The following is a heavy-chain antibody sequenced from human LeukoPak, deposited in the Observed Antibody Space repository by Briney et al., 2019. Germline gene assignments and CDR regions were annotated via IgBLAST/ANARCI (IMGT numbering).Heavy chain of an antibody. Sequence: SETLSLTCTVSGGSISSYYWSWVRQPPGMGLEWIGYIYYSGSTNYNPSLKSRVTISVDTSKNQFSLKLSSVTAADTAVYYCARRAAGKGMDVWGKGTTVTVSS. CDR2: IYYSGST. J-gene: IGHJ6*03. D-gene: IGHD6-13*01. CDR1: GGSISSYY. CDR3: ARRAAGKGMDV. V-gene: IGHV4-59*01.